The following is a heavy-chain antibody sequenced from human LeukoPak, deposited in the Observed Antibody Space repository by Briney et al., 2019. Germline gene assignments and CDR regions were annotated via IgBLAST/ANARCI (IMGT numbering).Heavy chain of an antibody. V-gene: IGHV1-8*01. Sequence: ASVKLSCKASGYTFTSYDINWVRQATGQGLEWMGWMNPNSGNTGYAQKFRGRVTMTRNTSISTAYMELSSLRSEDTAVYYCASSSGWPLFDYWGQGTLVTVSS. CDR3: ASSSGWPLFDY. CDR1: GYTFTSYD. J-gene: IGHJ4*02. CDR2: MNPNSGNT. D-gene: IGHD6-19*01.